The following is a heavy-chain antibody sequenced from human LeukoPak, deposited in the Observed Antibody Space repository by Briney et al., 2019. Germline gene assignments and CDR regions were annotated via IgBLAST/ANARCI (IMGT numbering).Heavy chain of an antibody. Sequence: SETLSLTCTVSGGSISSYYWSWIRQPPGKGLEWIEYIYYSGSTNYNPSLKSRVTISVDTSKNQFSLKLSSVTAADTAVYYCARGYSSSPFDYWGQGTLVTVSS. J-gene: IGHJ4*02. CDR1: GGSISSYY. D-gene: IGHD6-13*01. CDR3: ARGYSSSPFDY. CDR2: IYYSGST. V-gene: IGHV4-59*01.